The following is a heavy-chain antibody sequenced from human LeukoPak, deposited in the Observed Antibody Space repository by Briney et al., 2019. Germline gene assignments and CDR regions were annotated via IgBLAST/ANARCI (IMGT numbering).Heavy chain of an antibody. J-gene: IGHJ4*02. Sequence: GESLKISCKGSGYSFTSYWIGWVRQMPGKGLEWMGIIFPGDSDTRYSPSFQGQVTISADKSITTAYLQWSSLKASDTAMYYCATRLDYADYNYWGQGTLVTVSS. CDR3: ATRLDYADYNY. V-gene: IGHV5-51*01. D-gene: IGHD4-17*01. CDR1: GYSFTSYW. CDR2: IFPGDSDT.